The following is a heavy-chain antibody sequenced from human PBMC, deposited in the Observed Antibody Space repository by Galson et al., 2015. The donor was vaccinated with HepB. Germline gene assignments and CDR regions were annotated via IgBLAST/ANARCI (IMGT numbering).Heavy chain of an antibody. CDR3: AKDLPWFGELGSSAFDI. CDR2: ISGSGGST. D-gene: IGHD3-10*01. J-gene: IGHJ3*02. Sequence: SLRLSCAASGFTFSSYAMSWVRQAPGKGLEWVSAISGSGGSTYYADSVKGRFTISRDNSKNTLYLQMNSLRAEDTAVYYCAKDLPWFGELGSSAFDIWGQGTMVTVSS. CDR1: GFTFSSYA. V-gene: IGHV3-23*01.